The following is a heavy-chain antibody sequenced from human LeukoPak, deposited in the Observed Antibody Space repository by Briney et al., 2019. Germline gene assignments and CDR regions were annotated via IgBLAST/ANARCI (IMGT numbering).Heavy chain of an antibody. CDR2: INPNSGGT. V-gene: IGHV1-2*02. CDR1: GYTFTGYY. CDR3: ASAFCSGGSCPNWFDP. D-gene: IGHD2-15*01. J-gene: IGHJ5*02. Sequence: GASVKVSCKASGYTFTGYYMHWVRQAPGQGLEWMGWINPNSGGTNYAQKFQGRVTMTRDTSISTAYMELSRLRSDDTAVYYCASAFCSGGSCPNWFDPWGQGTLVTVSS.